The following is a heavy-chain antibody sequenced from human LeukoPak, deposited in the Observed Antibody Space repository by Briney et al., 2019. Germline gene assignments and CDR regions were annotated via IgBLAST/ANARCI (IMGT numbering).Heavy chain of an antibody. CDR1: GGSISSSNW. Sequence: SGTLSLTCAVSGGSISSSNWWSWVRQPPGKGLEWIGEIYYSGSTNYNPSLKSRVTISVDKSKNQFSLKLSSVTAADTAVYYCARSGITIFGVVIMWNYYYGMDVWGQGTTVTVSS. CDR3: ARSGITIFGVVIMWNYYYGMDV. J-gene: IGHJ6*02. CDR2: IYYSGST. D-gene: IGHD3-3*01. V-gene: IGHV4-4*02.